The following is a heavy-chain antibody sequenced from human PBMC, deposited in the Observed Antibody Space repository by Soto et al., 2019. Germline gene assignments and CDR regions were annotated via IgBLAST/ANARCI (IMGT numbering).Heavy chain of an antibody. V-gene: IGHV3-23*01. CDR2: ISPSGGRT. J-gene: IGHJ1*01. CDR1: GFTFKNYA. Sequence: PGGSLRLSCALSGFTFKNYAMCGVRQAPGQGLEWVSAISPSGGRTYFADPVKGRFTISRDNSKNMLFLQLDSLRVEDTAVYYCANPPLYYDFWSCPGHFQPWGQGTLVTVSS. D-gene: IGHD3-3*01. CDR3: ANPPLYYDFWSCPGHFQP.